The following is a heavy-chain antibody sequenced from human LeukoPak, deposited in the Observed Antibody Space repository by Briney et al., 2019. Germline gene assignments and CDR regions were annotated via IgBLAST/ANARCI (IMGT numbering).Heavy chain of an antibody. J-gene: IGHJ3*02. CDR2: IYYRGST. D-gene: IGHD3-16*02. V-gene: IGHV4-39*07. CDR3: ASLRGGYPLI. CDR1: DGYISSSSYY. Sequence: SKTLSLTCTVSDGYISSSSYYWGWIRQPPGKGLEWLGRIYYRGSTSYNPSLNNRVTISVDTPKNQFSLKLSSVTAADTAVYYCASLRGGYPLIWGQGTMVTVSS.